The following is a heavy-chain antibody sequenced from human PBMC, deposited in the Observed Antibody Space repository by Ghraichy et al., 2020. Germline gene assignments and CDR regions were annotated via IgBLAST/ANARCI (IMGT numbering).Heavy chain of an antibody. V-gene: IGHV4-34*01. D-gene: IGHD3-22*01. CDR1: GGSFSGYY. CDR2: INHSGST. J-gene: IGHJ4*02. Sequence: SETLSLTCAVYGGSFSGYYWSWIRQPPGKGLEWIGEINHSGSTNYNPSLKSRVTISVDTSKNQFSLKLSSVTAADTAVYYCARAQDDSSDTLDYWGQGTLVTVSS. CDR3: ARAQDDSSDTLDY.